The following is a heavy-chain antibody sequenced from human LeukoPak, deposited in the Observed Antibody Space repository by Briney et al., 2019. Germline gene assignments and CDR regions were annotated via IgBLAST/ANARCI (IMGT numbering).Heavy chain of an antibody. CDR3: ARAFRIAARPADY. J-gene: IGHJ4*02. D-gene: IGHD6-6*01. Sequence: ASVKVSCKASGYTFTGYYMHWGRQAPGQGGEWMGRINPNSGGTNYAQKIQGRVSITRDTARSTAYMELSRLRSDDTAVYYCARAFRIAARPADYWGQGTLVTVSS. V-gene: IGHV1-2*06. CDR2: INPNSGGT. CDR1: GYTFTGYY.